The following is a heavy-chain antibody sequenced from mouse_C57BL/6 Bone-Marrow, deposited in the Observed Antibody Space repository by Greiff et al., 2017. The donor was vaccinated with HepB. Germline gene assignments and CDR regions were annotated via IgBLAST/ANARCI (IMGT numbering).Heavy chain of an antibody. CDR3: TRVGDYPYYAMDY. CDR2: ISSGGDYI. D-gene: IGHD2-4*01. J-gene: IGHJ4*01. CDR1: GFTFSSYA. Sequence: EVKLMESGEGLVKPGGSLKLSCAASGFTFSSYAMSWVRQTPEKRLEWVAYISSGGDYIYYADTVKGRFTISRDNARNTLYLQMSSLKSEDTAMYYCTRVGDYPYYAMDYWGQGTSVTVSS. V-gene: IGHV5-9-1*02.